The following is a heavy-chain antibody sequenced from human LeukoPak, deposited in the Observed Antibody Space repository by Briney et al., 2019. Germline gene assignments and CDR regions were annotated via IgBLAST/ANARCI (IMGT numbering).Heavy chain of an antibody. D-gene: IGHD3-22*01. V-gene: IGHV1-69*04. Sequence: SVKVSCKDFGGTFSSYAISWVRQAPGQGLEWMGRIIPILGIANYAQKFQGRVTITADKSTSTVYMELSSLRPEDTAVYYCARDQYYDSTGYYIDYWGQGTLVTVSS. CDR1: GGTFSSYA. CDR3: ARDQYYDSTGYYIDY. J-gene: IGHJ4*02. CDR2: IIPILGIA.